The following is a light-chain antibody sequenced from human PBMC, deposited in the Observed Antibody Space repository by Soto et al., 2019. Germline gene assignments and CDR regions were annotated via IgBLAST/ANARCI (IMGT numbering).Light chain of an antibody. J-gene: IGKJ1*01. Sequence: EFVLTKSPATWSWSQGKRATLSCRASKIFTRNYLAWYQQKPGQAPRLLIYAASSRATGIPDRFSGSGSGTDFTLSISRLEPEDFAVYYCQQYGSSVTWTFGQGTKVEIK. CDR3: QQYGSSVTWT. V-gene: IGKV3-20*01. CDR2: AAS. CDR1: KIFTRNY.